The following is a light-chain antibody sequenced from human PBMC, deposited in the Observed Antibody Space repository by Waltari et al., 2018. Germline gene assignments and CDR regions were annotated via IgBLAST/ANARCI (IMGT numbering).Light chain of an antibody. CDR2: GAS. CDR3: QQDNNWPPWT. Sequence: ETILTQSPSTLSVSPGERATLPCRASKTVSSNLAGYQQKPGQAPRLLIYGASTRSAGIPARFSGSGSGTQFTLTINSLQSEDFAVYYCQQDNNWPPWTFGQGTKVEIK. V-gene: IGKV3-15*01. J-gene: IGKJ1*01. CDR1: KTVSSN.